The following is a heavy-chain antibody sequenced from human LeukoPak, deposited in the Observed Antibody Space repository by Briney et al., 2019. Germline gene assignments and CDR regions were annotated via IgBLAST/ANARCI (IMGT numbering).Heavy chain of an antibody. D-gene: IGHD3-3*01. CDR3: ARETLFGVVIRGMDV. V-gene: IGHV4-39*07. Sequence: SETLSLTCTVSGGSISSSTYYWGWIRQPPGKGLEWIGSIYYSVTTYYNPSLKSRVTISVDTSKNQLSLKLTSVTAADTAVYYCARETLFGVVIRGMDVWGKGTTVTVSS. CDR2: IYYSVTT. CDR1: GGSISSSTYY. J-gene: IGHJ6*03.